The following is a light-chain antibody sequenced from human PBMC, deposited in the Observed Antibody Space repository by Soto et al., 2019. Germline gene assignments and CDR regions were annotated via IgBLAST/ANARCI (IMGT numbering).Light chain of an antibody. CDR3: QQRSDWPPT. Sequence: VLKHSQVTLSLYKGERATXSCRASQSVSNNYLAWYQQKPGQAPRLLIYGASNRATVIPARFSGRGSGTVFTLTISSLEPEDFAVYYCQQRSDWPPTFYQGTRL. CDR2: GAS. V-gene: IGKV3-11*01. CDR1: QSVSNNY. J-gene: IGKJ5*01.